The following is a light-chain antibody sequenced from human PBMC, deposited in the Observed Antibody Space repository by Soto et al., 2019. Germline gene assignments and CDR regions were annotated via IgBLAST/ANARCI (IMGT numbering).Light chain of an antibody. Sequence: EMALPPSAVSPSLSQWVTVTLPCRASQGISSGYLAWCQQKPGQAARLLNYGASSKATVIPDRCSGGGAGTDFTPISSMEHEEYLAVYCWQHDSTPITFGQGPRLEIK. CDR1: QGISSGY. V-gene: IGKV3-20*01. J-gene: IGKJ5*01. CDR2: GAS. CDR3: WQHDSTPIT.